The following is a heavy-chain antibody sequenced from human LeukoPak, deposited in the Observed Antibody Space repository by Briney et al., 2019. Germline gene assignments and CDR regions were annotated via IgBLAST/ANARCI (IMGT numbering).Heavy chain of an antibody. CDR2: IYSSGST. CDR1: GGSISGSY. D-gene: IGHD6-19*01. V-gene: IGHV4-4*07. J-gene: IGHJ2*01. Sequence: SETLSLTCTVSGGSISGSYWSWIRQPAGKGLEWIGRIYSSGSTNYNYNPSLKSRVTMSVDTSKNQFSLNLTSVTAADTAVYYCATAIAVAADWYFDLWGRGTLVTVSS. CDR3: ATAIAVAADWYFDL.